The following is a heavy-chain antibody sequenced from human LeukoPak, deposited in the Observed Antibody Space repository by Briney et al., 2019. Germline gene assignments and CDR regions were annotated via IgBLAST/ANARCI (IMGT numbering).Heavy chain of an antibody. CDR3: ATHGCGGDCYFGFDL. J-gene: IGHJ3*01. Sequence: ASVKVSCKASGYTFTSYGISWVRQAPGQGLEWMGWISGYTGNTNYAQKLRGRVTMTTDTSTSTAYMELRSLRSDDTAVYYCATHGCGGDCYFGFDLWGQGTVVTVSS. V-gene: IGHV1-18*01. CDR1: GYTFTSYG. D-gene: IGHD2-21*02. CDR2: ISGYTGNT.